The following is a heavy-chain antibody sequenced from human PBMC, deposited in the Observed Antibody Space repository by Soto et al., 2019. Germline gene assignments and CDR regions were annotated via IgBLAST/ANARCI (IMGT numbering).Heavy chain of an antibody. D-gene: IGHD3-22*01. CDR1: GFTVSSYG. Sequence: PXESLSLSCAASGFTVSSYGMHWVRQAPGKGLEWVAVISYDGSNKYYADSARGRFTISRDNSKNTLYLQMNSLRAEDTAVYYCAKNYYASSGYYYYYGMDVWGQGTTVTVSS. V-gene: IGHV3-30*18. CDR2: ISYDGSNK. J-gene: IGHJ6*02. CDR3: AKNYYASSGYYYYYGMDV.